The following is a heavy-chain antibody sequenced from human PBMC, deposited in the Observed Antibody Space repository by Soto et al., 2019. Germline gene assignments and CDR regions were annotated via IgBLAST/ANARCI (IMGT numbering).Heavy chain of an antibody. CDR1: GFTFNNFA. D-gene: IGHD6-13*01. J-gene: IGHJ6*02. CDR3: ARGMAAGISTYYYYGMDV. CDR2: ISGSGGST. Sequence: VESLGLSCVASGFTFNNFAMNWVRQAPGKGLEWVSGISGSGGSTYYADSVKGRFTISIENSKNTRDLQRYSLRAEDTAVYYCARGMAAGISTYYYYGMDVWGQGTTVTVSS. V-gene: IGHV3-23*01.